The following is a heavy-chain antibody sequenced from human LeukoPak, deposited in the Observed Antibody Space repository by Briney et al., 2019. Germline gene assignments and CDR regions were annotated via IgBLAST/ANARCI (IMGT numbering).Heavy chain of an antibody. Sequence: SETLSLTCAVYGGSFSGYYWSWIRQPPGKGLEWIGEINHSGSTNYNPSLKSRVTISVDTSKNQFSLKLSSVTAADKDVYYCASYYYDSSGYYYIQYFQHWGEGTLVTVSS. D-gene: IGHD3-22*01. V-gene: IGHV4-34*01. CDR1: GGSFSGYY. J-gene: IGHJ1*01. CDR3: ASYYYDSSGYYYIQYFQH. CDR2: INHSGST.